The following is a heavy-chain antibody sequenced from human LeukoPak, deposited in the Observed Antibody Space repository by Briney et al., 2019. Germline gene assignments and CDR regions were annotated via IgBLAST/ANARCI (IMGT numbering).Heavy chain of an antibody. CDR1: GGTFSSYA. CDR2: IIPILGIA. Sequence: ASVKVSCKASGGTFSSYAISWVRQAPGQGLEWMGRIIPILGIANYAQKFQGRVTITADKSTSTAYMELSSLRSEDTAVYYCARASDFWSGYPAAGSFDYWGQGTLVTVSS. D-gene: IGHD3-3*01. CDR3: ARASDFWSGYPAAGSFDY. J-gene: IGHJ4*02. V-gene: IGHV1-69*04.